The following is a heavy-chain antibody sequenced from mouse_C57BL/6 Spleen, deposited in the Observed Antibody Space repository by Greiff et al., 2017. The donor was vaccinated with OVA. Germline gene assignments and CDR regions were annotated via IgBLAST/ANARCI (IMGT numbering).Heavy chain of an antibody. CDR1: GYTFTSYW. Sequence: QVQLQQPGAELVKPGASVKLSCKASGYTFTSYWMHWVKQRPGQGLEWIGDINPSDGDTNYNEKFKSKTTLTVDKSSSTAYMQLSSLTSEDSAVYYCARNVYYSMDYWGQGTTVTVSS. CDR3: ARNVYYSMDY. CDR2: INPSDGDT. J-gene: IGHJ4*01. V-gene: IGHV1-53*01.